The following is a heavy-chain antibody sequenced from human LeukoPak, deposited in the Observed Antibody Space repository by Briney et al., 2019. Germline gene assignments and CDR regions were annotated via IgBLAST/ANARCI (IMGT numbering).Heavy chain of an antibody. CDR1: EFTFTTYT. V-gene: IGHV3-48*01. CDR3: ARDLFQQALDY. J-gene: IGHJ4*02. Sequence: GESLTLSCVASEFTFTTYTMNWVRQAPGKGLEWVSYIGNGGHIIYYADSVKGRFTISRDDAQNSLYLQLNRLRPEDTAVYYCARDLFQQALDYWGQGTLVTVSS. CDR2: IGNGGHII.